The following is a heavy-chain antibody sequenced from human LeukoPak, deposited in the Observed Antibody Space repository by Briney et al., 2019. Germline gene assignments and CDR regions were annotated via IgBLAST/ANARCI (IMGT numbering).Heavy chain of an antibody. Sequence: SETLSLTCTVSGGSISSHYWSWIRQPPGKALEWIGYIYYSGSTNYNPSLKSRVTISVDTSKNQFSLKLSSVTAADTAVYYCARGAHNWNYFYFDYWGQGTLVTVSS. CDR1: GGSISSHY. V-gene: IGHV4-59*11. CDR2: IYYSGST. CDR3: ARGAHNWNYFYFDY. J-gene: IGHJ4*02. D-gene: IGHD1-7*01.